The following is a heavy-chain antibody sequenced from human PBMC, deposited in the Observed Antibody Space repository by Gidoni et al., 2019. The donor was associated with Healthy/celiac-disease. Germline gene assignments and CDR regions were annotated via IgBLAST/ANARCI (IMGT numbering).Heavy chain of an antibody. CDR3: ARDSTDLKWELLGEGLDY. J-gene: IGHJ4*02. CDR1: GFTFSSYW. V-gene: IGHV3-74*01. Sequence: EVQLVESGGGLVQPGGSLRLSCAASGFTFSSYWMHWVRQAPGKGLVWVSRINSDGSSTSYADSVKGRFTISRDNAKNTLYLQMNSLRAEDTAVYYCARDSTDLKWELLGEGLDYWGQGTLVTVFS. CDR2: INSDGSST. D-gene: IGHD1-26*01.